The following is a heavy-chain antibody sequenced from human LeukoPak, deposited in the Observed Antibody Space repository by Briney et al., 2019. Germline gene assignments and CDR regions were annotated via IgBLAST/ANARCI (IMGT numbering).Heavy chain of an antibody. V-gene: IGHV3-66*04. CDR2: IYSGGIT. CDR3: AKHLTSVTTNFEY. D-gene: IGHD4-17*01. Sequence: GGSLRLSCAASGFTVSSNSMSWVRQAPGKGLEWVSFIYSGGITYYADSVKGHSTISRDNSKNTLYLQMNSLRAEDTAVYYCAKHLTSVTTNFEYWGQGTLVTISS. CDR1: GFTVSSNS. J-gene: IGHJ4*02.